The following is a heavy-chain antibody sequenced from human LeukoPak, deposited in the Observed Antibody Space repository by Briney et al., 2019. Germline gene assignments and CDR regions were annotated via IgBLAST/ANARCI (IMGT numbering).Heavy chain of an antibody. J-gene: IGHJ6*01. V-gene: IGHV4-59*08. CDR2: THYNGTT. CDR3: ARHPRRITPSYYYGMDV. CDR1: GVSINNYL. Sequence: SETLSLTCTVSGVSINNYLWRWIRQPPGKDLERIGYTHYNGTTTYTPSFTCRVTISVATSNNHSSLNVSSVTAADQAVYYCARHPRRITPSYYYGMDVWGQETTVTVSS. D-gene: IGHD1-14*01.